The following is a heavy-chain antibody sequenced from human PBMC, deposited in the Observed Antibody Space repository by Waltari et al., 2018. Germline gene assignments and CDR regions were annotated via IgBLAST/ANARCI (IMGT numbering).Heavy chain of an antibody. CDR3: ARGGIAAAASDFDY. CDR1: GYTFTSYA. V-gene: IGHV1-3*03. D-gene: IGHD6-13*01. Sequence: QVQLVQPGAEGKKPGASVKVSCKASGYTFTSYAMHWVRQAPGQRLEWMGGINAGNGNTKYSQEFQGRVTITRDTSASTAYMELSSLRSEDMAVYYCARGGIAAAASDFDYWGQGTLVIVSS. J-gene: IGHJ4*02. CDR2: INAGNGNT.